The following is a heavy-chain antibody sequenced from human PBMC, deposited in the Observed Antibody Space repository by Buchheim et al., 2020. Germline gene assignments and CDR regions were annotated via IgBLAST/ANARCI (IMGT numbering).Heavy chain of an antibody. D-gene: IGHD3-22*01. CDR3: ARDYYDSSGYYLTWGFDY. J-gene: IGHJ4*02. V-gene: IGHV3-30*03. Sequence: QVQLVESGGGVVQPGRSLRLSCAASGFTFSSYGMHWVRQAPGKGLEWVAVISYDGSNKYYADSVKGRFTISRDNSKNTLYLQMNSLRAEDTAVYYCARDYYDSSGYYLTWGFDYWGQGTL. CDR2: ISYDGSNK. CDR1: GFTFSSYG.